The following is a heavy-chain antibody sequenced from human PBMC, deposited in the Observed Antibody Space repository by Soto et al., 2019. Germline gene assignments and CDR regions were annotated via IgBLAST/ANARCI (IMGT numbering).Heavy chain of an antibody. CDR2: TYFRSKWYN. Sequence: SQTLSLTCAIPGDSVSSTTASWNWIRQSPSRGLEWLGRTYFRSKWYNDYAVSVKSRIIINPDTSNNQFSLQLNSVTPEETAVYFCAKGDNLGPKTGYAFDPWGQGIMVTVSS. CDR1: GDSVSSTTAS. J-gene: IGHJ5*02. CDR3: AKGDNLGPKTGYAFDP. V-gene: IGHV6-1*01. D-gene: IGHD5-12*01.